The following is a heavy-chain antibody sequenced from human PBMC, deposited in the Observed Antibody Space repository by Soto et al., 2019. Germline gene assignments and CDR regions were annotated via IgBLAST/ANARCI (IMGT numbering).Heavy chain of an antibody. V-gene: IGHV1-3*05. CDR3: ARDRLDIDVEVAGFDP. CDR2: INAGNGKT. J-gene: IGHJ5*02. CDR1: GYIFSTYA. D-gene: IGHD6-19*01. Sequence: QVQLVQSGAEEKKPGASVKVSCRASGYIFSTYAIQWVRQAPGQRLEWMGWINAGNGKTKYSEKFRGRLTITRDTSASTVYMEVNSLRSEDTAVYYCARDRLDIDVEVAGFDPWGQGTLVTVSS.